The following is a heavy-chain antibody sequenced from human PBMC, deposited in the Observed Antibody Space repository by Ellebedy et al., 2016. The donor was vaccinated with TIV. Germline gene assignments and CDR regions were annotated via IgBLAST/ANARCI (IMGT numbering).Heavy chain of an antibody. CDR2: IYNDGSST. CDR1: GFTFSNYW. CDR3: VRDGSYDYGDY. Sequence: GESLKISCAASGFTFSNYWIHWVRQAPGKGLVWVSRIYNDGSSTSYADSVEGRFTISRDNPKNTVYLKMNSLRVEDTALYYCVRDGSYDYGDYWGQGTVVTVSS. J-gene: IGHJ4*02. D-gene: IGHD3-16*01. V-gene: IGHV3-74*01.